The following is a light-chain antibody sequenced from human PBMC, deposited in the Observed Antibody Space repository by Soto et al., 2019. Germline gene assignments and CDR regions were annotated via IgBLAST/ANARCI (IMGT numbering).Light chain of an antibody. CDR3: QKYNSAPLT. J-gene: IGKJ4*01. CDR2: DAS. CDR1: QPIANY. V-gene: IGKV1-27*01. Sequence: DVRMTQSPSSLAASVGDRVTITCRASQPIANYLAWYPQKPGKVPELLIYDASTLQSGVPSRFSGTASGTEFTLTISNLQPEDVATYDCQKYNSAPLTFGGGTKVE.